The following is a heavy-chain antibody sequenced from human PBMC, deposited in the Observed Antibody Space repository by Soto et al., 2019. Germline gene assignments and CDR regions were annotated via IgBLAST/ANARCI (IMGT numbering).Heavy chain of an antibody. CDR1: GGSISSGDYY. CDR2: IYYSGST. D-gene: IGHD3-22*01. V-gene: IGHV4-30-4*01. Sequence: SETLSLTCTVSGGSISSGDYYWSWIRQPPGKGLEWIGYIYYSGSTYYNPSLKSRVTISVDTSKNQFSLKLSSVTAADTAVYYFARRSYYYESSGYDHYWGQGTLVTVSS. CDR3: ARRSYYYESSGYDHY. J-gene: IGHJ4*02.